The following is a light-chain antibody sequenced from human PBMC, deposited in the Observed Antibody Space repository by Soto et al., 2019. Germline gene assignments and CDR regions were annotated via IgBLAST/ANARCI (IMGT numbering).Light chain of an antibody. CDR3: SSDTTSSTL. J-gene: IGLJ2*01. Sequence: QSALTQPASVSGSPGQSITISCTGTSSDIGGKNYVSWYQQHPGKAPKLMIYDVTNRRSGVSNRFSGSESGNTASLTISGLPAEDEADYYCSSDTTSSTLFGGGTKLTVL. CDR1: SSDIGGKNY. V-gene: IGLV2-14*03. CDR2: DVT.